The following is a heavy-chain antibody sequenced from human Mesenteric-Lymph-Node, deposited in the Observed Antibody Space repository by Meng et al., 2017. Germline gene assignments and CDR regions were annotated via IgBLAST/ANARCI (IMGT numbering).Heavy chain of an antibody. Sequence: VQLVQSGAEGKKPGASVKVSCKASGYTFTGYYMHWVRQAPGQGLEWMGRINPNSGGTNYAQKFQGRVTMTRDTSISTAYMELSRLRSDDTAVYYCARGSWLRSIAAARSLDYWGQGTLVTVSS. V-gene: IGHV1-2*06. J-gene: IGHJ4*02. CDR1: GYTFTGYY. D-gene: IGHD6-13*01. CDR3: ARGSWLRSIAAARSLDY. CDR2: INPNSGGT.